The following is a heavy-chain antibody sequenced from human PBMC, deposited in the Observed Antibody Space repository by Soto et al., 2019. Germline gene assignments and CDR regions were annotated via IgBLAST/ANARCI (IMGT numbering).Heavy chain of an antibody. V-gene: IGHV4-39*01. CDR3: ARLIGLRAAEY. CDR1: GVSLRTTTFY. J-gene: IGHJ4*02. Sequence: QLELHESGPGLAKPSETLSLTCSVSGVSLRTTTFYWGWIRQPPGKGLEWIGTVSYSGNTYFNPSLRSRVTIPPHPSKNQFALELGSVTASDTAVYYLARLIGLRAAEYWGQGPLFSVSS. D-gene: IGHD3-16*01. CDR2: VSYSGNT.